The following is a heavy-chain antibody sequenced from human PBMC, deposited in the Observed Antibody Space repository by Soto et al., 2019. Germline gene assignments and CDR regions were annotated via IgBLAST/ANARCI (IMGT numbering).Heavy chain of an antibody. D-gene: IGHD2-15*01. CDR2: IYPGDSDT. CDR3: SSGGCSGGSCYSWGAFDI. Sequence: GESLKISCKGSGYSFTSYWIGWVRQMPGKGLEWMGIIYPGDSDTRYSPSFQGQVTNSADKSISTAYLQWSSLKASDTAMYYCSSGGCSGGSCYSWGAFDIWGQGTMVTVSS. CDR1: GYSFTSYW. J-gene: IGHJ3*02. V-gene: IGHV5-51*01.